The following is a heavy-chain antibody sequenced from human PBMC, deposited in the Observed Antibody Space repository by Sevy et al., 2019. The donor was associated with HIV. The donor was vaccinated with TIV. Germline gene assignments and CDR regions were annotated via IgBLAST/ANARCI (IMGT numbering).Heavy chain of an antibody. V-gene: IGHV3-33*01. CDR3: ARDIGYSSGCLDY. D-gene: IGHD6-25*01. J-gene: IGHJ4*02. Sequence: GESLKISCAASGFTFSSYGMHWVRQAPGKGLEWVAVIWYDGSNKYYADSVKGRFTISRDNSKNTRYLQMNSLRAEDTAVYYWARDIGYSSGCLDYWGQGTLVTVSS. CDR2: IWYDGSNK. CDR1: GFTFSSYG.